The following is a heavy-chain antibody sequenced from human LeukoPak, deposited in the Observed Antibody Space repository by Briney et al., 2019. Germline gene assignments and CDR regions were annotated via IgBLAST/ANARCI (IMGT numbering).Heavy chain of an antibody. CDR2: IYPGDSET. D-gene: IGHD6-13*01. CDR3: ARRRGSSFSARFFDY. CDR1: GYSFTNYW. Sequence: GESLKISCKGSGYSFTNYWIGWVRQMPGKGLEWMGIIYPGDSETRYRPSFQGQVTISADQSISTAYLQWSSLKASDTAMYYCARRRGSSFSARFFDYWGQGTLVTVSS. J-gene: IGHJ4*02. V-gene: IGHV5-51*01.